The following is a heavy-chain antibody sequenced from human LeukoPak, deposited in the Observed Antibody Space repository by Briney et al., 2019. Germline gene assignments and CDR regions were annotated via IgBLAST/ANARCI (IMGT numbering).Heavy chain of an antibody. D-gene: IGHD2-2*02. J-gene: IGHJ4*02. V-gene: IGHV1-2*02. CDR3: ARVGSIVVVPAAILEDY. CDR1: GYTFTGYY. CDR2: INPNSGGT. Sequence: ASVKVSCKASGYTFTGYYMHWVRQAPGQGLEWMGWINPNSGGTNYAQKFQGRVTMTRDTSISTAYMELSRLRSDDTAVYYCARVGSIVVVPAAILEDYWGQGILVTVSS.